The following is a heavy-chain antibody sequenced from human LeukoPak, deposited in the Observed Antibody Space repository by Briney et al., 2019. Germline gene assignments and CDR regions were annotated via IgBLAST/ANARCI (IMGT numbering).Heavy chain of an antibody. CDR3: APMTTAMVGY. CDR2: ISSSGSTI. V-gene: IGHV3-11*04. D-gene: IGHD5-18*01. Sequence: KTGGSLRLSCAASGFTFSDYYMSWVRQAPGRGLEWVSYISSSGSTIYYADSVKGRFTISRDNAKNSLYLKMNSLRAEDTAVYYCAPMTTAMVGYWGQGTLVTVSS. J-gene: IGHJ4*02. CDR1: GFTFSDYY.